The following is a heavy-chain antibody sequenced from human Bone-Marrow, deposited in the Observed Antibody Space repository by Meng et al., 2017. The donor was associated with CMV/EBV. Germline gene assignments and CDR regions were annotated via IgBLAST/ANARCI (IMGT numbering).Heavy chain of an antibody. CDR1: GYTFTSYY. Sequence: GESLKISCAASGYTFTSYYMHWVRQVPGQGLEWMGIINPSGGSTSYAQKFQGRVTMTRDTSTSTVYMELSSLRSEDTAVYYCAGRLPRKYQLLLPYYYYGMDVWGQGTTVTVSS. V-gene: IGHV1-46*01. CDR2: INPSGGST. D-gene: IGHD2-2*01. J-gene: IGHJ6*02. CDR3: AGRLPRKYQLLLPYYYYGMDV.